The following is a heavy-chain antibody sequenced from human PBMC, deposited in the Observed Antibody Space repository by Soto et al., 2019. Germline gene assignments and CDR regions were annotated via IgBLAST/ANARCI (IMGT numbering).Heavy chain of an antibody. Sequence: SETLSLTCTVSGGSISSGDYYWSWIRQPPGKGLEWIGYIYYSGSTYYNPSLKSRVTISVDTSKNQFSLKLSSVTATDTAVYYCARDWIFGVVPYYYYYYGMDVWGQGTTVT. V-gene: IGHV4-30-4*01. CDR3: ARDWIFGVVPYYYYYYGMDV. D-gene: IGHD3-3*01. CDR2: IYYSGST. J-gene: IGHJ6*02. CDR1: GGSISSGDYY.